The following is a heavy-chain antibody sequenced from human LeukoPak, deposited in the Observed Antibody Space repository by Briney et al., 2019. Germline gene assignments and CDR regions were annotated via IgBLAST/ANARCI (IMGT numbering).Heavy chain of an antibody. J-gene: IGHJ4*02. CDR3: GRTGTTFIDY. CDR1: GFTFSSYW. CDR2: INSDGSST. V-gene: IGHV3-74*01. D-gene: IGHD1-1*01. Sequence: QSGGSLRLSCAASGFTFSSYWMHWVRQAPGKGXXXVSRINSDGSSTSYADSVKGRFTISRDNAKNTLYLQMNSLRAEDTAVYYCGRTGTTFIDYWGQGTLVTVSS.